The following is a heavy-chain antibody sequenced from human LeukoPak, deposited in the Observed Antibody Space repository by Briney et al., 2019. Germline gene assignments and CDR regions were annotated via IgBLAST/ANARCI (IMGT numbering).Heavy chain of an antibody. CDR2: ISWNSVTI. CDR3: AKDEFVASDFTGAFDI. Sequence: GGSLRLSCAASRFTFDDYAMHWLRQAPGKGLEWVSGISWNSVTIVYADSVKGRFTISRDNAKNSLYLQMNSLRAEDMALYYCAKDEFVASDFTGAFDIWGQGTMVTVSS. D-gene: IGHD2-8*02. J-gene: IGHJ3*02. CDR1: RFTFDDYA. V-gene: IGHV3-9*03.